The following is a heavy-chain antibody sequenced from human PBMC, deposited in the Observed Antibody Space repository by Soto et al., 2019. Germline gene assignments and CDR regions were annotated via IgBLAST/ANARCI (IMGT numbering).Heavy chain of an antibody. CDR2: ISAYNGNT. D-gene: IGHD3-22*01. J-gene: IGHJ5*02. V-gene: IGHV1-18*04. Sequence: EASVKVSCKASGYTFTSYGISWVRQAPGQGLEWMGWISAYNGNTNYAQKLQGRVTMTTDTSTSTAYMELRSLRSDDTAVYYCAREASGYYYPNWFDPWGQGTLVTVSS. CDR1: GYTFTSYG. CDR3: AREASGYYYPNWFDP.